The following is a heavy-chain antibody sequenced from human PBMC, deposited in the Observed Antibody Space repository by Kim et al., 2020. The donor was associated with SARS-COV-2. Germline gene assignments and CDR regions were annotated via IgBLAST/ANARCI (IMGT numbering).Heavy chain of an antibody. CDR3: ASCYSSSCGVRFGYFQH. J-gene: IGHJ1*01. V-gene: IGHV3-30*01. Sequence: KGRFTISRDNSKNTLYLQMNSLGAEDTAVYYCASCYSSSCGVRFGYFQHWGQGTLVTVSS. D-gene: IGHD6-13*01.